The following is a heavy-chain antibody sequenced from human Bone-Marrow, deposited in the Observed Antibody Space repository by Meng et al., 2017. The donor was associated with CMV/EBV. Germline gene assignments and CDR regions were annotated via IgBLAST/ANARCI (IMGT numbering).Heavy chain of an antibody. V-gene: IGHV3-49*04. J-gene: IGHJ4*02. Sequence: GESLKISCAASGFTFSSYAMSWVRQAPGKGLEWVGFIRSKDYGGTTEYAASVKGRFTISRDDSKSIAYLQMNSLKTEDTAVYYCTRGRYYFDYWGQGTLVTVSS. CDR2: IRSKDYGGTT. CDR3: TRGRYYFDY. CDR1: GFTFSSYA.